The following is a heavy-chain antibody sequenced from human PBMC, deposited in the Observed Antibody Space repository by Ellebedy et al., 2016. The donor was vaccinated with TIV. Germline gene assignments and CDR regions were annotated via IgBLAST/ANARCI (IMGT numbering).Heavy chain of an antibody. D-gene: IGHD3-3*01. CDR2: IVIGSGNT. CDR3: AADPNWRGPMDV. CDR1: GFTFSSST. Sequence: SVKVSCXASGFTFSSSTMQWVRQARGQRLEWIGWIVIGSGNTNYAQKFQERVTITRDMSTSTVYLELSSLRSDDTAVYYCAADPNWRGPMDVWGKGTTVTVSP. V-gene: IGHV1-58*02. J-gene: IGHJ6*04.